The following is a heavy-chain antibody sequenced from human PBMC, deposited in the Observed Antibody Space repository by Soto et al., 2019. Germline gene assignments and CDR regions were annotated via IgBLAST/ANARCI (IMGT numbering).Heavy chain of an antibody. J-gene: IGHJ4*02. CDR1: GYSFINNA. CDR3: ARDPLSKHAYYVGEPHDS. V-gene: IGHV1-3*01. CDR2: INPANGIT. D-gene: IGHD1-26*01. Sequence: ASVKVSCKASGYSFINNAVHWVRQAPGQRLEWMGWINPANGITKYSQKFQGRVTITSDTSATTAYMELSSLTSEDTAVYYCARDPLSKHAYYVGEPHDSWGQGTLVTVSS.